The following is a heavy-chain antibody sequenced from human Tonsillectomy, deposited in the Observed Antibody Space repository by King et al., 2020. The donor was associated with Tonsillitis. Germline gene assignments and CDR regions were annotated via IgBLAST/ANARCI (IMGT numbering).Heavy chain of an antibody. CDR1: GFTFSSYS. V-gene: IGHV3-21*01. CDR2: ISSSSSYI. Sequence: VQLVESGGGLVKPGGSLRLSCAASGFTFSSYSMNWVRQAPGKGLEWVSSISSSSSYIYYADSVKGRFTISRDNAKNSLYLQMNSLRAEDTAVYYCARGWIQLWSDFDYWGQRTLVTVSS. D-gene: IGHD5-18*01. CDR3: ARGWIQLWSDFDY. J-gene: IGHJ4*02.